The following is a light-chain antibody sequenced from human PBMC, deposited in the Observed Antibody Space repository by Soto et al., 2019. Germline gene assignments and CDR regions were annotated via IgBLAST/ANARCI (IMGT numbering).Light chain of an antibody. CDR3: SSYTSTTSVV. CDR1: NSDVGAYNY. CDR2: EVS. V-gene: IGLV2-14*01. J-gene: IGLJ1*01. Sequence: QSVLTQPASVSESPGQSITISCTGTNSDVGAYNYVSWYQQRPGKAPKLMIYEVSYRPSGVSNRFSGSKSGNTASLTISGLQAEDEADYYCSSYTSTTSVVFGTGTKVTVL.